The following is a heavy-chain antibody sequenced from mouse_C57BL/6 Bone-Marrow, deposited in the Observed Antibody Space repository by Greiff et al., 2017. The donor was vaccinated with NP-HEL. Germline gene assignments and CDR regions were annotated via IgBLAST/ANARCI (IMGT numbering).Heavy chain of an antibody. CDR1: GFTFSDYY. Sequence: EVMLVESEGGLVQPGSSMKLSCTASGFTFSDYYMAWVRQVPEKGLEWVANINYDGSSTYYLDSLKSRFIISRDNAKNILYLQMSSLKSEDTATYYFARGPPDYYGSSYWDFDVWGTGTTVTVSS. J-gene: IGHJ1*03. CDR3: ARGPPDYYGSSYWDFDV. V-gene: IGHV5-16*01. D-gene: IGHD1-1*01. CDR2: INYDGSST.